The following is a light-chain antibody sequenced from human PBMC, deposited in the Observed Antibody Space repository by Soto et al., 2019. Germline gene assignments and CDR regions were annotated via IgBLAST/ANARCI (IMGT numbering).Light chain of an antibody. CDR3: SSYAGSNNVL. J-gene: IGLJ2*01. CDR1: NSDVGAYNY. CDR2: EVT. Sequence: QSALTQPPSASGSPGQSVTISCTGTNSDVGAYNYVSWYQQHPGKAPKLMIYEVTKRPSGVPDRFSASKSGNTASLTVSGLQAEDEADYYCSSYAGSNNVLFGGGTKLTVL. V-gene: IGLV2-8*01.